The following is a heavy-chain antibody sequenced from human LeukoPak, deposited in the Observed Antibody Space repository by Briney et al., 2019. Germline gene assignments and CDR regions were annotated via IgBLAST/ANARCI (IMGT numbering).Heavy chain of an antibody. CDR2: ISGGGGSST. V-gene: IGHV3-23*01. CDR1: GFTFSSYS. CDR3: AKSGLNRFDY. D-gene: IGHD2-15*01. J-gene: IGHJ4*02. Sequence: GGSLRLSCAASGFTFSSYSMSWVRQAPGKGLEWVSNISGGGGSSTYYADSVKGRFTISRDNSKNTLYLQMNSLRAEDTALYYCAKSGLNRFDYWGQGTLVTVSS.